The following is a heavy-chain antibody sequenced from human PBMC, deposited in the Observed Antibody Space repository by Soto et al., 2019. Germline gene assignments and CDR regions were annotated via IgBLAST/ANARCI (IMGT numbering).Heavy chain of an antibody. J-gene: IGHJ4*02. V-gene: IGHV3-74*01. CDR1: GFTFSSYW. D-gene: IGHD3-16*01. CDR2: IKSDGSGT. Sequence: GGSLRLSCVASGFTFSSYWMHWVRQAPGKGPLWVSRIKSDGSGTYYADSVQGRLTISRDSTKQTLYLQMNSLRPDDTAMYYWARGGVCSSDDTWDYGACFDYWGQGGLV. CDR3: ARGGVCSSDDTWDYGACFDY.